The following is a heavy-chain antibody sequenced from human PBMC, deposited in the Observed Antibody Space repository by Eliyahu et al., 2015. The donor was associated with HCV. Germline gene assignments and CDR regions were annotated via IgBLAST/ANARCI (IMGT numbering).Heavy chain of an antibody. J-gene: IGHJ4*02. Sequence: IRQPPGKGLEWIGEINHSGTTNYSPSLKSRVTISVDTSKNQFSLKLSSVTAADTAVYYCARDFFGDNDYWGQGALVTVSS. CDR3: ARDFFGDNDY. CDR2: INHSGTT. D-gene: IGHD4-23*01. V-gene: IGHV4-34*01.